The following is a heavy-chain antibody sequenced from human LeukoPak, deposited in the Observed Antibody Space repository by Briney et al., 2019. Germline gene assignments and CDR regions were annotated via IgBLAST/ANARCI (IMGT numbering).Heavy chain of an antibody. CDR1: GGSISSYY. J-gene: IGHJ6*03. D-gene: IGHD2-15*01. V-gene: IGHV4-59*12. Sequence: SETLSLTCTVSGGSISSYYWSWIRQPPGKGLEWIGYIYYSGSTNYNPSLKSRVTISVDTSKNQFSLKLSSVTAADTAVYYCARGYCSGGSCYSYYNYNYMDVWGKGTTVTVSS. CDR2: IYYSGST. CDR3: ARGYCSGGSCYSYYNYNYMDV.